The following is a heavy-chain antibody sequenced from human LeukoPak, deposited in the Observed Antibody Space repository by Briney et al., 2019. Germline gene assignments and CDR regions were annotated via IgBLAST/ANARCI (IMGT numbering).Heavy chain of an antibody. CDR1: GYSFTSYW. D-gene: IGHD3-3*01. CDR3: ARHMRFYYYGMDV. Sequence: GESLKISCQGSGYSFTSYWIGWVRQMPGKGLEWMGIIYPGDSDTRYSPSFQGQVTISADKSISTAYLQWSSLKASDTAMYYCARHMRFYYYGMDVWGQGTTVTVSS. V-gene: IGHV5-51*01. J-gene: IGHJ6*02. CDR2: IYPGDSDT.